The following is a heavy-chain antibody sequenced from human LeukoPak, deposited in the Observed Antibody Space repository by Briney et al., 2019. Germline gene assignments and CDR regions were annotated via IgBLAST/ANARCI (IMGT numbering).Heavy chain of an antibody. CDR2: IYYSGST. CDR3: ARDRFEQLVLHYYYYGMDV. D-gene: IGHD6-6*01. CDR1: GGSVSSGSYY. J-gene: IGHJ6*02. Sequence: SETLSLTCTVSGGSVSSGSYYWSWIRQPPGKGLEWIGYIYYSGSTNYNPSLKSRVTISVDTSKNQFSLELSSVTAADTAVYYCARDRFEQLVLHYYYYGMDVWGQGTTVTVSS. V-gene: IGHV4-61*01.